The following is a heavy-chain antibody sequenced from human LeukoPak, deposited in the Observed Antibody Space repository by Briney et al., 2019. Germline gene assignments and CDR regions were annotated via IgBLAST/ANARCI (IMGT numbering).Heavy chain of an antibody. Sequence: ASVKVSCKASGYTFTGYYMHWVRQAPGQGLEWMGWINPNSGVTNYAQKFQGRVTMTRDTSISTAYMELSRLRSDDTAVYYCARGSTRDSSGWYGPGKWFDPWGQGTLVTVSS. V-gene: IGHV1-2*02. J-gene: IGHJ5*02. CDR3: ARGSTRDSSGWYGPGKWFDP. CDR2: INPNSGVT. D-gene: IGHD6-19*01. CDR1: GYTFTGYY.